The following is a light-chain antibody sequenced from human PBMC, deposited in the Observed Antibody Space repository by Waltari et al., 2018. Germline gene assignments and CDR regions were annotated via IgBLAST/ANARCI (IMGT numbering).Light chain of an antibody. J-gene: IGLJ2*01. Sequence: QSALTQPRSVSGSPGQSVTISCTGTGGDVGGYNLVSWYQHHPGKAPKVLIYDVNERPSGVPDRFSGSKSGNTASLTISGLQPEDEADYYCCSYAGSYTLIFGGGTKLTVL. CDR1: GGDVGGYNL. CDR3: CSYAGSYTLI. V-gene: IGLV2-11*01. CDR2: DVN.